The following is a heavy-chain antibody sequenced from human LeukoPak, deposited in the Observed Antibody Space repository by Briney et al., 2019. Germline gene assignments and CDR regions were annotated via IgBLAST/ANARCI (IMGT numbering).Heavy chain of an antibody. CDR1: GFTFNTYW. CDR2: IKQDGSDK. Sequence: GGSLRLSYAASGFTFNTYWMSWVRQPPGKGLEWVANIKQDGSDKYYVDSVNGRFTISRDNTKNSLYLQMDSLRTEDTAVYYCATEEGGYSGSWGLGTLVTVSS. D-gene: IGHD2-15*01. V-gene: IGHV3-7*01. J-gene: IGHJ5*02. CDR3: ATEEGGYSGS.